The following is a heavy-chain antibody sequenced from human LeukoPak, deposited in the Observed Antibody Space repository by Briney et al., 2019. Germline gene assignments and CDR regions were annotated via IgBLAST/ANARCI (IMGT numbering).Heavy chain of an antibody. CDR1: GYTLTELS. CDR3: ATVADIVVVNEARGYYFDY. J-gene: IGHJ4*02. D-gene: IGHD2-2*01. V-gene: IGHV1-24*01. CDR2: FDPEDGET. Sequence: GASVKVSCKVSGYTLTELSMHWVRQAPGKGLEWMGGFDPEDGETIYAQKFQGRVTMTEDTSTDSAYMELSSLRSADTAVYYCATVADIVVVNEARGYYFDYWGQGTLVTVSS.